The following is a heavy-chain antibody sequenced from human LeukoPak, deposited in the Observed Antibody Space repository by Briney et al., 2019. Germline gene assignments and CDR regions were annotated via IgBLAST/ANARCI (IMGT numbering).Heavy chain of an antibody. D-gene: IGHD3-3*01. J-gene: IGHJ6*02. CDR1: GYTFTGYY. V-gene: IGHV1-46*01. CDR2: SNPSGGST. CDR3: AREIYYDFWSGYPYYYYGMDV. Sequence: GASVKVSCKASGYTFTGYYMHWVRQAPGQGLEWMGISNPSGGSTSYAQKFQGRVTMTRDTSTSTVYMELSSLRSEDTAVYYCAREIYYDFWSGYPYYYYGMDVWGQGTTVTVSS.